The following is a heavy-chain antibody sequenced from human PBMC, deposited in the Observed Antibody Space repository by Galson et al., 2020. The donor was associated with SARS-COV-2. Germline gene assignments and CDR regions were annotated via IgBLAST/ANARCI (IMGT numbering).Heavy chain of an antibody. CDR2: ISSSSSYI. CDR1: GFTFSSYS. V-gene: IGHV3-21*01. D-gene: IGHD3-22*01. CDR3: ARDLVGGYSY. Sequence: GGSLGLSCAASGFTFSSYSMNWVRQAPGKGLEWVSSISSSSSYIYYADSVKGRFTISRDNAKNSLYLQMNSLRAEDTAVYYCARDLVGGYSYWGQGTLVTVSS. J-gene: IGHJ4*02.